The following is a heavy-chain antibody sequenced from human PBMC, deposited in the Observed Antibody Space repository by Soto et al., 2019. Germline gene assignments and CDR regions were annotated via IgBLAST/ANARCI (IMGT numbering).Heavy chain of an antibody. CDR1: GFTFSSYS. V-gene: IGHV3-21*01. D-gene: IGHD6-6*01. CDR2: ISSSSSYI. Sequence: GGSLRLSCAASGFTFSSYSMNWVRQAPGKGLEWVSSISSSSSYIYYADSVKGRFTISRDNAKNSLYLQMNSLRAEDTAVYYCASPLYRSSNTPFDYWGQGTLVTVSS. CDR3: ASPLYRSSNTPFDY. J-gene: IGHJ4*02.